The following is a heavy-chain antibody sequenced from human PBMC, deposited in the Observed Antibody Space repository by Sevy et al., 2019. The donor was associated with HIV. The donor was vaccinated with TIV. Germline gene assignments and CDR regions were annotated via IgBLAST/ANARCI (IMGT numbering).Heavy chain of an antibody. V-gene: IGHV4-59*11. CDR2: IYYNGKT. J-gene: IGHJ4*02. Sequence: SETLSLTCTVSGGSITSLYWGWIRQPPGKGLEWIANIYYNGKTNYNPTLKSRVTISLDTSKNQVSLRLSSVIAADTAIYYGAGENAWGRGYSWGQGTLVTVSS. CDR1: GGSITSLY. D-gene: IGHD1-26*01. CDR3: AGENAWGRGYS.